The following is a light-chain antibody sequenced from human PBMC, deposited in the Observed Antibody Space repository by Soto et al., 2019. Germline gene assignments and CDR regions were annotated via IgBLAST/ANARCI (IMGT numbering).Light chain of an antibody. CDR1: QSISSW. CDR3: QQSYSTPRT. V-gene: IGKV1-39*01. Sequence: DIQMTQSPSTLSASVGDRVIITCRASQSISSWLAWYQQKPGKAPNLPIYAASSLQSGVPSRFSGSGSGTDFTLTISSLQPEDFATYYCQQSYSTPRTFGQGTKVDIK. CDR2: AAS. J-gene: IGKJ1*01.